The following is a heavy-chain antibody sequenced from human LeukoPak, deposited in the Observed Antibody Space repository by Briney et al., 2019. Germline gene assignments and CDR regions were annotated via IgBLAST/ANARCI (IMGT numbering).Heavy chain of an antibody. D-gene: IGHD2/OR15-2a*01. CDR1: GGSISSYY. V-gene: IGHV4-39*01. Sequence: SETLSLTCTVSGGSISSYYWGWIRQPPGKGLEWIGSIYYSGSTYYNPSLKSRVTISVDTSKNQFSLKLSSVTAADTAVYYCARLRVRSAWFDPWGQGTLVTVSS. CDR2: IYYSGST. CDR3: ARLRVRSAWFDP. J-gene: IGHJ5*02.